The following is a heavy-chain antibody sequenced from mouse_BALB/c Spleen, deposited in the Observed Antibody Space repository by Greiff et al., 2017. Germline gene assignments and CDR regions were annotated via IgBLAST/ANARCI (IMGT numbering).Heavy chain of an antibody. CDR1: GFSLTGFG. V-gene: IGHV2-6-7*01. CDR2: IWGDGST. J-gene: IGHJ2*01. CDR3: DRERGRGCFDY. Sequence: QVQLVESGPGLVAPSQCLSISCTASGFSLTGFGVNWVRQPPGKGLEWLGMIWGDGSTDYNSALISRMSIIKDNSKNQDILKMNSLQTYDTARYDSDRERGRGCFDYWGQGTTLTVSS.